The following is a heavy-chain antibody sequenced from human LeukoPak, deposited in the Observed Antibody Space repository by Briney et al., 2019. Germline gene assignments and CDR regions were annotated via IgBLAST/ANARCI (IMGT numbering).Heavy chain of an antibody. Sequence: SETLSLTCTVSGGSISSYYWSWIRQPAGKGLEWIGRIYTSGSTNYNPSLKSRVTMSVDTSKNQFSLKLSSVTAADTAVYYCARDSEDLSDYGDYEFRSRFDPWGQGTLVTVPS. D-gene: IGHD4-17*01. CDR1: GGSISSYY. CDR3: ARDSEDLSDYGDYEFRSRFDP. V-gene: IGHV4-4*07. CDR2: IYTSGST. J-gene: IGHJ5*02.